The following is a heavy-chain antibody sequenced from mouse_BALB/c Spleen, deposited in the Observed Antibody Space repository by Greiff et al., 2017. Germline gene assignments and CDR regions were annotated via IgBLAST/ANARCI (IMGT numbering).Heavy chain of an antibody. CDR3: ARFGLAY. CDR2: ISSGSSTI. J-gene: IGHJ3*01. CDR1: GFTFSSFG. V-gene: IGHV5-17*02. Sequence: EVKVVESGGGLVQPGGSRKLSCAASGFTFSSFGMHWVRQAPEKGLEWVAYISSGSSTIYYADTVKGRFTISRDNPKNTLFLQMTSLRSEDTAMYYCARFGLAYWGQGTLVTVSA.